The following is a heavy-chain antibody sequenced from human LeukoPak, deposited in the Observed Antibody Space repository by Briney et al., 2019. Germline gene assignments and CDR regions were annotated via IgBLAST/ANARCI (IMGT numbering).Heavy chain of an antibody. CDR3: ARSVADGAFDI. CDR1: GFTFSSYS. V-gene: IGHV3-21*06. D-gene: IGHD6-19*01. CDR2: ISDSSSYI. J-gene: IGHJ3*02. Sequence: GGSLRLSCAASGFTFSSYSMNWVRQAPGKGLEWVSSISDSSSYIYYADSVKGRFTISRDNPKNSLYMQMNSLRAEDTAVYYCARSVADGAFDIWGQGTMVTVSS.